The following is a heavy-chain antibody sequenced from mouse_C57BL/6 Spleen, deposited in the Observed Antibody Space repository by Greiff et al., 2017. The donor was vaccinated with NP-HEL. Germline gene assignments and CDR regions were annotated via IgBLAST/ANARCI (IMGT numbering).Heavy chain of an antibody. D-gene: IGHD3-2*02. Sequence: VQLQQSGAELVKPGASVKLSCKASGYTFTSYWMQWVKQRPGQGLEWIGEIDPSDSYTNYNQKFKGKATLTVDTSSSTAYMQLSSLTSEDSAVYYCARSPDSSGYEDYWGQGTTLTVSS. CDR2: IDPSDSYT. CDR3: ARSPDSSGYEDY. CDR1: GYTFTSYW. V-gene: IGHV1-50*01. J-gene: IGHJ2*01.